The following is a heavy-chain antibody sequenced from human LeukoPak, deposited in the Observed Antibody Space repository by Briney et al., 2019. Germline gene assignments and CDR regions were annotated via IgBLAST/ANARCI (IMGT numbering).Heavy chain of an antibody. V-gene: IGHV4-61*08. CDR1: GGSISSGGYY. Sequence: PSETLSLTCTVSGGSISSGGYYWNWIRQPPGKGLEWIGYIYYSGSMNYNPSLKSRVTISVDTSKNQFSLKLTSVTVADTAVYYCARAGLIAARPFDYWGQGTLVTVSS. CDR2: IYYSGSM. J-gene: IGHJ4*02. CDR3: ARAGLIAARPFDY. D-gene: IGHD6-6*01.